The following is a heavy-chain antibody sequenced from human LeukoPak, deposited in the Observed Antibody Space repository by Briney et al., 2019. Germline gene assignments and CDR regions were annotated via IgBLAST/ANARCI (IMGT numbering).Heavy chain of an antibody. CDR2: INPSGGT. CDR1: GYTFSMYN. V-gene: IGHV1-46*01. Sequence: ASVKVSCKASGYTFSMYNMHWVRQAPGQGLEWMGIINPSGGTSYAQKLQGRIIMTRDTSTLYMQLSSLRSEDTAVYYCAREGVAGTGLDYWGQGTLVTVSS. J-gene: IGHJ4*02. CDR3: AREGVAGTGLDY. D-gene: IGHD6-13*01.